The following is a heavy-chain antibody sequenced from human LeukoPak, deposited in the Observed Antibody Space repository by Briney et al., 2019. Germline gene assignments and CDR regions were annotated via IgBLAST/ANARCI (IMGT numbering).Heavy chain of an antibody. Sequence: SETLSLTCAVYGGSFSGYYWSWIRQPPGKGLEWIGEINHSGSTNYNPSLKSRVTISVDTSKNQFSLKLSSVTAADKAVYYCARGRIQLWSRIRLDFDYWGQGTLVTVSS. CDR2: INHSGST. V-gene: IGHV4-34*01. CDR3: ARGRIQLWSRIRLDFDY. D-gene: IGHD5-18*01. CDR1: GGSFSGYY. J-gene: IGHJ4*02.